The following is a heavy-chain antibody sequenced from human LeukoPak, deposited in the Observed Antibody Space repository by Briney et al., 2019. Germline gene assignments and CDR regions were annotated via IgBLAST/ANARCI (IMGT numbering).Heavy chain of an antibody. V-gene: IGHV1-8*01. CDR3: ARKNYCSGGSCYSRGWFDP. D-gene: IGHD2-15*01. CDR2: MNPNSGNT. J-gene: IGHJ5*02. CDR1: EYTFTSYD. Sequence: GASVKVSCKAYEYTFTSYDINWVRQATGQGLEWMGWMNPNSGNTVYAQKFQGRVTMTRDTSISTAYMELSSLRSEDTAMYYCARKNYCSGGSCYSRGWFDPWGQGTLVTVSS.